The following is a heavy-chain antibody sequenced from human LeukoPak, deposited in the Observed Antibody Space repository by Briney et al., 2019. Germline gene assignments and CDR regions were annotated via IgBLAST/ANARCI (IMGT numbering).Heavy chain of an antibody. CDR3: AREPIAVAGPGAFDI. Sequence: GGSLRLSRAASGFTVSSNYMSWVRHAPGKGLEWVSVIYSGGSTYYADSVKGRFTISRDNSKNTPYLQMNSLRAEDTAVYYCAREPIAVAGPGAFDIWGQGTMVTVSS. J-gene: IGHJ3*02. D-gene: IGHD6-19*01. CDR2: IYSGGST. V-gene: IGHV3-66*01. CDR1: GFTVSSNY.